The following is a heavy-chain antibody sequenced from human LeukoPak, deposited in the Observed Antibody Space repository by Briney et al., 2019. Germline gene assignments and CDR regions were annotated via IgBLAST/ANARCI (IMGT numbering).Heavy chain of an antibody. D-gene: IGHD3-10*01. V-gene: IGHV1-8*01. CDR2: MNPNSGNT. CDR1: GYTFNTYD. Sequence: ASVKVSCKASGYTFNTYDINWVRQATGRGLEWMGWMNPNSGNTGYAQKFQGRVTMTRNTSISTAYMELSSLRSEDTAVYYCARGLEGYYGSGSYWGQGTLVTVSS. J-gene: IGHJ4*02. CDR3: ARGLEGYYGSGSY.